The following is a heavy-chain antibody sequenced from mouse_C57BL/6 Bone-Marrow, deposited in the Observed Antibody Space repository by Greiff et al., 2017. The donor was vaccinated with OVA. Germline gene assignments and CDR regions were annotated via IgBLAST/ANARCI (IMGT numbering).Heavy chain of an antibody. CDR3: ARSGDDGYFYYFDY. Sequence: VQLQQPGAELVMPGASVKLSCKASGYTFTSYWMHWVKQRPGQGLEWIGEIDPSDSYTNYNQKFKGKFTLTVDKSSSTAYMQLSSLTSEDSAVYYCARSGDDGYFYYFDYWGQGTTLTVSS. J-gene: IGHJ2*01. CDR1: GYTFTSYW. V-gene: IGHV1-69*01. D-gene: IGHD2-3*01. CDR2: IDPSDSYT.